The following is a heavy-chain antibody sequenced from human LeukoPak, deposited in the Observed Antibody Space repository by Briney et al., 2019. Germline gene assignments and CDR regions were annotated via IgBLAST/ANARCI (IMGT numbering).Heavy chain of an antibody. V-gene: IGHV1-3*04. CDR1: GYTFTNYG. CDR3: ARVPLNDASRHYYPH. CDR2: INTGNGNT. D-gene: IGHD3-10*01. Sequence: GASVKVSCKTSGYTFTNYGMHWVRQAPRQSPEWMGWINTGNGNTKSPQKFQDRVTLTRDTSASTAYMELNSLSSGDTAVYYCARVPLNDASRHYYPHWGQGTLVSVSS. J-gene: IGHJ1*01.